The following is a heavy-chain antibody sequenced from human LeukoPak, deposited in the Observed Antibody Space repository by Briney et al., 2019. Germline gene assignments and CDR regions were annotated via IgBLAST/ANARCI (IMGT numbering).Heavy chain of an antibody. CDR1: GFTFSSYS. D-gene: IGHD3-22*01. Sequence: GSLRLSCAASGFTFSSYSMNWVRQAPGKGLEWIESMSHSGHTYYNPSLKSRVTISIDTSKSQFSLRLSSVTAADTAVYYCAKIPRTYYYDSSGWGQGTLVTVSS. CDR3: AKIPRTYYYDSSG. CDR2: MSHSGHT. J-gene: IGHJ4*02. V-gene: IGHV4-38-2*01.